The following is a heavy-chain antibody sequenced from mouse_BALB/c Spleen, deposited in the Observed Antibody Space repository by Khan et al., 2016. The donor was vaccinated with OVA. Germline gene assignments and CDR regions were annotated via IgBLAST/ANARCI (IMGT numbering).Heavy chain of an antibody. J-gene: IGHJ3*01. CDR2: IYPGSGNI. Sequence: QVQLKQSGAELARPGASVKLSCKASGYTFTDYYINWMKQRTGQGLEWIGEIYPGSGNIYYNEKFKGKATLTADKSSSTAYMQLSSLTSEDSAVYFCAREWAAWFPYWGQRDSGHCLC. CDR3: AREWAAWFPY. V-gene: IGHV1-77*01. CDR1: GYTFTDYY.